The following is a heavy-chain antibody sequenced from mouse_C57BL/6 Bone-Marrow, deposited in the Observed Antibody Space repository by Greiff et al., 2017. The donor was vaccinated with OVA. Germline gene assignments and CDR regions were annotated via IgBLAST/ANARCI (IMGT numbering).Heavy chain of an antibody. D-gene: IGHD6-5*01. J-gene: IGHJ3*01. CDR2: INPNNGGT. V-gene: IGHV1-22*01. CDR3: ARSMQAWFAY. CDR1: GYTFTDYN. Sequence: VQLQQSGAELVRPGASVTLSCKASGYTFTDYNMHWVKQSHGKSLEWIGYINPNNGGTSYNQKFKGKATLTVNKSSSTAYMELRSLTSEDSAVYYCARSMQAWFAYWGQGTLVTVSA.